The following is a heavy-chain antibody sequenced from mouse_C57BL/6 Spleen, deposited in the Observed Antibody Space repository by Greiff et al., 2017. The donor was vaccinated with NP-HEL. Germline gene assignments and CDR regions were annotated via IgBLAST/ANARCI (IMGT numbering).Heavy chain of an antibody. CDR2: LDPGNVDT. J-gene: IGHJ2*01. D-gene: IGHD1-1*01. Sequence: VQLQQSGAELVRPGASVKLSCTASGFNIKDYYMHLLTQRPEQGLEWIGWLDPGNVDTEYPSTFQGKATITADTASNTAYLQLSSRTSEDTAVYYCTGSGGYYFDYGGQGTTLTVSS. CDR3: TGSGGYYFDY. CDR1: GFNIKDYY. V-gene: IGHV14-4*01.